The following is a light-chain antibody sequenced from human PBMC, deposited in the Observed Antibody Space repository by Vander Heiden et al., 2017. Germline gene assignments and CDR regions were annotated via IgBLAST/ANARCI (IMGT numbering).Light chain of an antibody. V-gene: IGKV3-15*01. J-gene: IGKJ5*01. CDR2: GAS. CDR1: QSISSN. CDR3: QQYNNWPLT. Sequence: EIVMTQSPATLSLSPGERGTLSCRASQSISSNLAWYQQKPGQAPRLFIYGASSRATGIPVRFSGSGSGTEFTLTISSLQSEDVAVYYCQQYNNWPLTFGQGKRLEIK.